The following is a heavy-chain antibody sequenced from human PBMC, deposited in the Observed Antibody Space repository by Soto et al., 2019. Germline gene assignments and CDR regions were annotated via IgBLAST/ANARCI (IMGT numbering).Heavy chain of an antibody. CDR1: GYTFTSSD. Sequence: ASVKVSCKASGYTFTSSDINWVRQAPGQGLEWMGWMNPNTGNSGFAQKFQGRVTMTSDTSISTADMELSSLRSEDSAVYYCARRRNYYDSSGYGDYFDYWGQGTLVTVSS. D-gene: IGHD3-22*01. J-gene: IGHJ4*02. V-gene: IGHV1-8*01. CDR2: MNPNTGNS. CDR3: ARRRNYYDSSGYGDYFDY.